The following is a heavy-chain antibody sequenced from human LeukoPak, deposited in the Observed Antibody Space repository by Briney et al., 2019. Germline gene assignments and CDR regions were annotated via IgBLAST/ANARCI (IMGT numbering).Heavy chain of an antibody. V-gene: IGHV3-30*18. Sequence: GGSLRLSCAASGFTYSNYGIHWVRQAPGKGLEWVAVISYDGNNKYYADSVKGRFTISRDNSKNTLFLQMNSLRAEDTAVYYCAKGVDYCSGGSCPADYWGPGTLVTVSS. CDR2: ISYDGNNK. D-gene: IGHD2-15*01. J-gene: IGHJ4*02. CDR1: GFTYSNYG. CDR3: AKGVDYCSGGSCPADY.